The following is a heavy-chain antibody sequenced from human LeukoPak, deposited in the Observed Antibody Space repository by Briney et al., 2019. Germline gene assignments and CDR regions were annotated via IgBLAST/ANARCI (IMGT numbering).Heavy chain of an antibody. Sequence: NASETLSLTCTVSGGSISSSSYYRGWIRQPPGKGLEWIGSIYYSGSTYYNPSLKSRVTISVDTSKNQFSLKLSSVTAADTAVYYCARHREAGTGEGFDYWGQGTLVTVSS. CDR1: GGSISSSSYY. V-gene: IGHV4-39*01. CDR2: IYYSGST. J-gene: IGHJ4*02. CDR3: ARHREAGTGEGFDY. D-gene: IGHD1-1*01.